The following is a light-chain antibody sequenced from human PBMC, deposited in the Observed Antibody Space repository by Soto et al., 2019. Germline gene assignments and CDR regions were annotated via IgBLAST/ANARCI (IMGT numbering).Light chain of an antibody. CDR3: QQYCSTPLT. V-gene: IGKV4-1*01. J-gene: IGKJ4*01. Sequence: DIVMTQSPDSLAVSLGERATINCKSSQSVLYSSNNKNYLVWYQQKPGQPPKLLIYWASTRESGVPDRFSGSGSGTDFTLTISSLQAEDVAVYSCQQYCSTPLTFGGGTKVEIK. CDR1: QSVLYSSNNKNY. CDR2: WAS.